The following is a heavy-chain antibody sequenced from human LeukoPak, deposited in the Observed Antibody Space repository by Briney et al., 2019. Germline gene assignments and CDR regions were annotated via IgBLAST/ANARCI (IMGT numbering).Heavy chain of an antibody. Sequence: GGSLRLSCAASGFTFSSYGMHWVRQAPGKGLEWVAFIRYDGSNKCYADSVKGRFTISRDNSKNTLYLQMNSLRAEDTAVYYCAGGPRITMVRGGQWYYYMDVWGKGTTVTISS. CDR3: AGGPRITMVRGGQWYYYMDV. CDR2: IRYDGSNK. V-gene: IGHV3-30*02. J-gene: IGHJ6*03. D-gene: IGHD3-10*01. CDR1: GFTFSSYG.